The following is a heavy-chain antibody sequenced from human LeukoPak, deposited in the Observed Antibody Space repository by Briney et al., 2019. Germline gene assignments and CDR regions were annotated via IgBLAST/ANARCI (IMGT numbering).Heavy chain of an antibody. CDR3: ATDRGRFFDY. J-gene: IGHJ4*02. D-gene: IGHD3-10*01. V-gene: IGHV3-48*01. CDR1: GFSFSCNS. Sequence: GGSLRLSCAASGFSFSCNSMNLVRQAPGKGLEWVSFISSSSTTIYYADSVKGRFTISRDNAKNSLYLQMNSLRVEDTAVYYCATDRGRFFDYWGQGVLVTVSS. CDR2: ISSSSTTI.